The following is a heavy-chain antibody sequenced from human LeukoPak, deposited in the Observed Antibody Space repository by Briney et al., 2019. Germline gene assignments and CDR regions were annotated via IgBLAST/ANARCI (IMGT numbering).Heavy chain of an antibody. CDR1: GYSISSGYH. Sequence: SETLYLTCAVSGYSISSGYHWGWIRQSPGKGLEWIRFMYHSGSTYYVPSVKSRVTISVDTSKNQFSLKLSSVTAADTAVYYCARRIVRSSSGFDYWGQGTLVTVSS. CDR3: ARRIVRSSSGFDY. CDR2: MYHSGST. J-gene: IGHJ4*02. V-gene: IGHV4-38-2*01. D-gene: IGHD6-6*01.